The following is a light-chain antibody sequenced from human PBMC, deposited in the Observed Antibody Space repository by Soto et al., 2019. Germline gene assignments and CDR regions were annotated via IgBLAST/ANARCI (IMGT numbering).Light chain of an antibody. CDR3: QQYSNGWS. Sequence: EIVMTQSPATLSVSPGERATLSCRASQSINSNLAWYQQKPGQAPRLLIYGASTRATGVPARFSGSGSGTEFTLTISSLQSEDFAVYYCQQYSNGWSFGQGTKV. J-gene: IGKJ1*01. V-gene: IGKV3-15*01. CDR1: QSINSN. CDR2: GAS.